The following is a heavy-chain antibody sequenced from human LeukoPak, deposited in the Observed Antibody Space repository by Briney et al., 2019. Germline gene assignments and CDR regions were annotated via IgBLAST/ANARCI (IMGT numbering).Heavy chain of an antibody. Sequence: ASVKVSCKASGYTFTSYGISWVRQAPGQGLEWMGWIHPNTGGTKYAQKFQGRVTMTRDTSSSTAYMELSSLRSADTAVYYCASEYKYDSSGANAFDIWGQGTMVTVSS. D-gene: IGHD3-22*01. CDR3: ASEYKYDSSGANAFDI. CDR1: GYTFTSYG. J-gene: IGHJ3*02. V-gene: IGHV1-2*02. CDR2: IHPNTGGT.